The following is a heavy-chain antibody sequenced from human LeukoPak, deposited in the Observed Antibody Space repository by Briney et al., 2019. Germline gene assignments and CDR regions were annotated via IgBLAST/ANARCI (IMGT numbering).Heavy chain of an antibody. Sequence: ASVKVSCKASGYTFTSYYMHWVRQAPGQGLEWMGIINPSGGSTSYAQKFQGRATMTRDMSTSTVYMELSSLRSEDTAVYYCARDGDYDFWSGYYNRVIRGSYFDYWGQGTLATVSS. CDR3: ARDGDYDFWSGYYNRVIRGSYFDY. CDR1: GYTFTSYY. J-gene: IGHJ4*02. V-gene: IGHV1-46*01. CDR2: INPSGGST. D-gene: IGHD3-3*01.